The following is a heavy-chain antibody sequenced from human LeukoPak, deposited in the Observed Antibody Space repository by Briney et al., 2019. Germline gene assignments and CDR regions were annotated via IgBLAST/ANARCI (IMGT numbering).Heavy chain of an antibody. CDR1: GFTFSTYA. CDR2: VSGSGGST. CDR3: AKASGEYDIFTGDAFDI. Sequence: GGSLRLSCAASGFTFSTYAMSWVRQAPGKGLEWVSPVSGSGGSTYYADSGKGRFTISRDNSRNTLYLQMNSLRAEDTAVYYCAKASGEYDIFTGDAFDIWGQGSMVTVSS. V-gene: IGHV3-23*01. D-gene: IGHD3-9*01. J-gene: IGHJ3*02.